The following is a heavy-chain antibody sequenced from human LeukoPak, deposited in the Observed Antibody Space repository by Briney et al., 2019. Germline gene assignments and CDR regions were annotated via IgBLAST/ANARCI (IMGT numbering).Heavy chain of an antibody. CDR1: GGSISSYY. J-gene: IGHJ6*03. CDR3: ASGPKLRFFPSYYMDV. Sequence: SETLSLTCTVSGGSISSYYWSWIRQPPGKGLEWIGYIYYSGSTNYNPSLKSRVTISIDTSKNQFSLRLSSVTAADTAVYYCASGPKLRFFPSYYMDVWGKGTTVTVSS. V-gene: IGHV4-59*08. D-gene: IGHD3-3*01. CDR2: IYYSGST.